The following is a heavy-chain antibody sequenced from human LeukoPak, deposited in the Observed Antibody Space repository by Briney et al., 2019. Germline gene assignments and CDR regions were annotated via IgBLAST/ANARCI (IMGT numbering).Heavy chain of an antibody. V-gene: IGHV3-48*03. CDR3: ARDGYNPRYGSGIYFVNSWFDP. J-gene: IGHJ5*02. CDR1: GFIFSSYG. D-gene: IGHD3-10*01. CDR2: ISSSCSSI. Sequence: GGSLRLSCTASGFIFSSYGVSWVRQAPGKGMESLSYISSSCSSIYYAGSVKGRLTISRDNAKNSLYLQMNSLRAEDTAVYYCARDGYNPRYGSGIYFVNSWFDPWGQGTLVIVSS.